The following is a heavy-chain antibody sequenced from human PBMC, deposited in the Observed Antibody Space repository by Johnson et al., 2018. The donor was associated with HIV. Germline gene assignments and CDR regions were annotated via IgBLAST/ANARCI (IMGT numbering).Heavy chain of an antibody. D-gene: IGHD3-10*01. Sequence: VQLVESGGGLVQPGGSLRLSCAASGFTFSSYALTWVRQAPGKGLEWVSTVSDGAGNTYYADSVKGRFTISRDNSKNTLYLQMNSLRAEDTAVYYCARTRHYYEAFDIWGQGTMVTVSS. CDR2: VSDGAGNT. CDR3: ARTRHYYEAFDI. CDR1: GFTFSSYA. J-gene: IGHJ3*02. V-gene: IGHV3-23*04.